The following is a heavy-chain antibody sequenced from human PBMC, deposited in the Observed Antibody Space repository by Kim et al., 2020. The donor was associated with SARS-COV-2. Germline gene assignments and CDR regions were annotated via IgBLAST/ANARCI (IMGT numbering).Heavy chain of an antibody. D-gene: IGHD6-6*01. CDR3: ARAEVAARFGMDV. CDR2: IYHTGNT. Sequence: SETLSLTCAVSGGSIRGNNWWSWVRQTPGKGLECIGEIYHTGNTKYNPSLQSRVIISVDRSKNQFSLKLSSVTAADTAVYFCARAEVAARFGMDVWGQGTTATVSS. CDR1: GGSIRGNNW. V-gene: IGHV4-4*02. J-gene: IGHJ6*02.